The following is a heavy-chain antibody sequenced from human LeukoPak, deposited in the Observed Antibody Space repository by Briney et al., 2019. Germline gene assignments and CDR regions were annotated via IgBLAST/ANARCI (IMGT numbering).Heavy chain of an antibody. V-gene: IGHV4-39*01. CDR2: VYYSGRT. J-gene: IGHJ4*02. Sequence: SETLSLTCTVSGGSISSNSYYWGWIRQPPGQDLEWIGSVYYSGRTYDNPSLKSRVTVSVDTSQSQFSLKLSSVTAADTAVYYCARLLYDRCGYYYFDQWGQGTLVSVSS. CDR3: ARLLYDRCGYYYFDQ. CDR1: GGSISSNSYY. D-gene: IGHD3-22*01.